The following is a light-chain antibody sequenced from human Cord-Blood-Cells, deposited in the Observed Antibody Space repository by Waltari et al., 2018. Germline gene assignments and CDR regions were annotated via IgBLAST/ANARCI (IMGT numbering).Light chain of an antibody. CDR3: QSADSSGTYWV. CDR2: KDS. J-gene: IGLJ3*02. CDR1: ELPKQY. V-gene: IGLV3-25*02. Sequence: SYELTQPPSVSVSPGQTARIPSSGDELPKQYDNWYQQKPGQDPVLVIYKDSGRPSGIPERFSGSSSGTTVTLTISGVQAEDEADYYCQSADSSGTYWVFGGGTKLTVL.